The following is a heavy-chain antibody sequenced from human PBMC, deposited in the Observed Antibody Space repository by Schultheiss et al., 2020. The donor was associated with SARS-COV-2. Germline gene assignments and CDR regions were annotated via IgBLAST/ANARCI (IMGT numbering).Heavy chain of an antibody. V-gene: IGHV3-66*01. Sequence: AGSLRLSCAASGFTVSSNYMSWVRQAPGKGLEWVSVIYSGGSTYYADSVKGRFTISRDNPKNTLYLQMNSLRGEDTAVYYCARDFALRYVDRDYYAMDVWGQGTTVTVSS. CDR1: GFTVSSNY. D-gene: IGHD3-9*01. J-gene: IGHJ6*02. CDR3: ARDFALRYVDRDYYAMDV. CDR2: IYSGGST.